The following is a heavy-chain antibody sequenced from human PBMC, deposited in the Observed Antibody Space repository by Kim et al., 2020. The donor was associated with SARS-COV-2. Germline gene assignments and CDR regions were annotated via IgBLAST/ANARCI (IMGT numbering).Heavy chain of an antibody. CDR1: GFTFDDYA. J-gene: IGHJ6*02. CDR3: AKDKGDFWSGYLSWYYGMDV. Sequence: GGSLRLSCAASGFTFDDYAMHWVRQAPGKGLEWVSLISGDGGSTYYADSVKGRFTISRDNSKNSLYLQMNSLRTEDTALYYCAKDKGDFWSGYLSWYYGMDVWGQGTTVTVSS. D-gene: IGHD3-3*01. V-gene: IGHV3-43*02. CDR2: ISGDGGST.